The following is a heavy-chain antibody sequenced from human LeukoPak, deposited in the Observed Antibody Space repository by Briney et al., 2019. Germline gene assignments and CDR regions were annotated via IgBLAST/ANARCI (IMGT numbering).Heavy chain of an antibody. CDR1: GASISSGTYY. V-gene: IGHV4-39*01. CDR3: ARQFDS. CDR2: IYYSVNT. Sequence: SETLSLTCTVSGASISSGTYYWGWIRQPPGKGLEWIGSIYYSVNTYYNPSLKCRVTISVDTSKNQFSLKLSSVTAADTAVYYCARQFDSWGQGTLVTVSS. J-gene: IGHJ4*02.